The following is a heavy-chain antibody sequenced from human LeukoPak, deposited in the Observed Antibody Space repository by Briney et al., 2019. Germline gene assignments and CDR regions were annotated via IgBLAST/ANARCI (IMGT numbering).Heavy chain of an antibody. D-gene: IGHD6-19*01. Sequence: ASVKVSCKASGGTFSNYAISWARQAPGQGLEWMGRIIPIFGIANYAQKFQGRVTITADKSTSTAYMELSSLRSEDTAVYYCARASRIAVAGTSFDYWGQGTLVTVSS. CDR3: ARASRIAVAGTSFDY. V-gene: IGHV1-69*04. CDR2: IIPIFGIA. CDR1: GGTFSNYA. J-gene: IGHJ4*02.